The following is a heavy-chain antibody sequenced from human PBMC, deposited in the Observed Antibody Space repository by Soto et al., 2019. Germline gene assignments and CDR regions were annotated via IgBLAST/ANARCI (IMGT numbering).Heavy chain of an antibody. D-gene: IGHD2-21*01. V-gene: IGHV3-21*01. Sequence: GGSLRLSCAASGFTFSSYSMNWVRQAPGKGLEWVSSISSSSYIYYADSVKGRFTISRDNAKNSLYLQMNSLRAEDTAVYYCARVGIIVEDYYGMDVWGQGTTVTVSS. CDR1: GFTFSSYS. CDR3: ARVGIIVEDYYGMDV. CDR2: ISSSSYI. J-gene: IGHJ6*02.